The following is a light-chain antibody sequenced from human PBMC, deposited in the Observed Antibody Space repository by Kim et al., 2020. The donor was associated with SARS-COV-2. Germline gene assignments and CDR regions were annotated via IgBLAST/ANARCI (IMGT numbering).Light chain of an antibody. J-gene: IGKJ4*01. CDR3: QQYSGYPLT. V-gene: IGKV1-5*03. CDR1: QNTGDW. Sequence: DIQMTQSPSTLSASVGDRVTITCRASQNTGDWVAWYQQKPGKAPNLLIYKATTLESGVPSRFSGGGSGTEFTLTISSLQPDDFATYYCQQYSGYPLTFGGGTKVDIK. CDR2: KAT.